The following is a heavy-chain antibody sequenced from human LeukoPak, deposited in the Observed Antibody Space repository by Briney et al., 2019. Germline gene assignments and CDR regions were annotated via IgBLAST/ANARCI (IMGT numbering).Heavy chain of an antibody. CDR3: ARAPRFRLVGVPKGPFDP. CDR1: GFTFNTYG. D-gene: IGHD1-26*01. J-gene: IGHJ5*02. V-gene: IGHV3-48*04. CDR2: ISSSGSTI. Sequence: GGSLRLSCAASGFTFNTYGMNWIRQAPGKGLEWVSYISSSGSTIYYADSVKGRFTISRDNAKNSLYLQMNSLRAEDTAIYYCARAPRFRLVGVPKGPFDPWGQGTLVTVSS.